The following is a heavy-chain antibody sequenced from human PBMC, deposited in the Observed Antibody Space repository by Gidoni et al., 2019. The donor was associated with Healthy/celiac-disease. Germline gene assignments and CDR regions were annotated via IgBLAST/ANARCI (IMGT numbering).Heavy chain of an antibody. CDR1: GGTFSSYA. Sequence: QVQLVQSGAEVKKPGSSVKVSCKASGGTFSSYALSWVRQAPGQGLEWMGGIIPIFGTANYAQKFQGRVTITADESTSTAYMELSSLRSEDTAVYYCASLPYLLGYSYGARFDPWGQGTLVTVSS. V-gene: IGHV1-69*01. CDR3: ASLPYLLGYSYGARFDP. J-gene: IGHJ5*02. CDR2: IIPIFGTA. D-gene: IGHD5-18*01.